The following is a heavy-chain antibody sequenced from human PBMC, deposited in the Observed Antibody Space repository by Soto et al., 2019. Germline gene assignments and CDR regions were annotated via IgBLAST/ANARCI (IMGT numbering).Heavy chain of an antibody. Sequence: GESLKISSAASGFAFSTSAMSWVRQAPGKGLEWISDIPGSGGSAYYADSVKGRFTVSRDNSNNTLYLQMNSRRAEDTAIYYCAKGTNAWRLYYFDNWGQGTLVTVSS. J-gene: IGHJ4*02. CDR1: GFAFSTSA. D-gene: IGHD3-3*01. V-gene: IGHV3-23*01. CDR3: AKGTNAWRLYYFDN. CDR2: IPGSGGSA.